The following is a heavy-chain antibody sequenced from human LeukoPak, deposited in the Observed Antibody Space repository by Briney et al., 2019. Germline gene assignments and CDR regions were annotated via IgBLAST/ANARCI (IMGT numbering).Heavy chain of an antibody. J-gene: IGHJ3*02. CDR2: ISSSGSTI. CDR3: ARATSSGYYYYAFDI. D-gene: IGHD3-22*01. V-gene: IGHV3-48*03. CDR1: GFTFSSYE. Sequence: GGSLRLSCAASGFTFSSYEMNWVRQAPGKGLEWVSYISSSGSTIYYADSVKGRFTISRDNAKNSLYLQMNSLRAEDTAVYYCARATSSGYYYYAFDIWGQGTMVTVSS.